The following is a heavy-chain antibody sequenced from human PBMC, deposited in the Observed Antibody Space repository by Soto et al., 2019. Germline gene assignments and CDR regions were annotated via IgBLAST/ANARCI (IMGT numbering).Heavy chain of an antibody. J-gene: IGHJ6*02. D-gene: IGHD4-4*01. CDR3: ARASLQLYGMDV. Sequence: EVQLVESGGGLIQPGGSLRLSCAASGFTVSSNYMSWVRQAPGKGLEWVSVIYSGGTTYYADFVKGRFTISRDNSKNTLYFQMNSLRAEDTAVYYCARASLQLYGMDVWGQGTTVTVSS. V-gene: IGHV3-53*01. CDR1: GFTVSSNY. CDR2: IYSGGTT.